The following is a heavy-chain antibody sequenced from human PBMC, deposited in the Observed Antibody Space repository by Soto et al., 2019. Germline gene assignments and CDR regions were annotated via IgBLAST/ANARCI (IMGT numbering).Heavy chain of an antibody. V-gene: IGHV3-23*01. CDR3: AKGRSYMDIVTVPAARSSPDY. Sequence: EVQLLESGGGLVQPGGSLRLSCAASGFTFSSYAMSWVRQAPGKGLEWVAAISGSGGSTFYADSMKGQFPISRDNSKNTLYLQMNNLRAEDTAVYYCAKGRSYMDIVTVPAARSSPDYWGQGTLVTVSS. CDR1: GFTFSSYA. CDR2: ISGSGGST. J-gene: IGHJ4*02. D-gene: IGHD2-2*03.